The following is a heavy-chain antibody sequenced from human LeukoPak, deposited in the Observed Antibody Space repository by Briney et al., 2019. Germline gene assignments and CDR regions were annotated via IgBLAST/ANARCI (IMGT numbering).Heavy chain of an antibody. D-gene: IGHD1-26*01. Sequence: ASVKVSCKASGYTFTSYHMHWVRQAPGQGLEWMGIINPSGVTTNYAQKFQGRVTMTRDMSTTTDYMELSSLRSEDTAVYYCARDRVGATAEFDYWGQGTLVTVSS. CDR1: GYTFTSYH. CDR2: INPSGVTT. V-gene: IGHV1-46*01. CDR3: ARDRVGATAEFDY. J-gene: IGHJ4*02.